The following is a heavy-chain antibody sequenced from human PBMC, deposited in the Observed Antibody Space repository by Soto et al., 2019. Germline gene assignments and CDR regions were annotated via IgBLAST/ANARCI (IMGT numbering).Heavy chain of an antibody. CDR1: GFTFSSYS. V-gene: IGHV3-21*01. CDR2: ISSSSSYI. J-gene: IGHJ6*02. D-gene: IGHD6-25*01. Sequence: GGSLRLSCAASGFTFSSYSMNWVRQAPGKGLEWVSSISSSSSYIYYADSVKGRFTISRDNAKNSLYLQMNSLRAEDTAVYYCARDGGREMAYYYYYYSMDVWGRGTTVTVSS. CDR3: ARDGGREMAYYYYYYSMDV.